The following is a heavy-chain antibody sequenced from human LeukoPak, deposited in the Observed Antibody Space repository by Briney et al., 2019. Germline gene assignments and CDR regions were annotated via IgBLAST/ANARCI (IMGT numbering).Heavy chain of an antibody. CDR1: GYTFTSYY. CDR3: ARGEDNWNYSYYYYMDV. J-gene: IGHJ6*03. CDR2: INPSGGST. D-gene: IGHD1-7*01. Sequence: ASVKVSCKVSGYTFTSYYMHWVRQAPGQGLEWMGIINPSGGSTSYAQKFQGRVTMTRDMSTSTVYMELSSLRSEDTAVYYCARGEDNWNYSYYYYMDVWGKGTTVTVSS. V-gene: IGHV1-46*01.